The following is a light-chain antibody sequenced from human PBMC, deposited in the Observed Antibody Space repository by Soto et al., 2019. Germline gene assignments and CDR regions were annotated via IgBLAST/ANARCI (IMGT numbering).Light chain of an antibody. Sequence: EIVLTQSPATLSSSPWESATLSCRASRSVSSSYLAWYQQKQGQPPKVLIYWASNRESGVTDRFSGSGSGTDFTLTISRLEPEDFAVYYCQPYYSVRRTFGQGTKV. CDR2: WAS. CDR1: RSVSSSY. V-gene: IGKV3-20*01. J-gene: IGKJ1*01. CDR3: QPYYSVRRT.